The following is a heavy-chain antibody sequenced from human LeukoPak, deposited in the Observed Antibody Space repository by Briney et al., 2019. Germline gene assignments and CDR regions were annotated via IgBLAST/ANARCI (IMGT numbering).Heavy chain of an antibody. CDR2: INHSGST. Sequence: SETLSLTCAVYGGSFSGYYWSWIRQPPGKGLEWIGEINHSGSTNYNPSLKSRVTISVDTSKNQFSLKLSSVTAADTAVYYCARALAYCGGDCYDDAFDIWGQGTMVTVSS. CDR3: ARALAYCGGDCYDDAFDI. CDR1: GGSFSGYY. D-gene: IGHD2-21*02. J-gene: IGHJ3*02. V-gene: IGHV4-34*01.